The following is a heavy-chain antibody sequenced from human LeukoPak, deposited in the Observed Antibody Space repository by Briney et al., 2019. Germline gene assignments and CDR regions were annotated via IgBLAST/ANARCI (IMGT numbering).Heavy chain of an antibody. CDR1: GGXMSSYY. CDR3: ARRRRDGYNFDL. J-gene: IGHJ4*02. V-gene: IGHV4-59*01. CDR2: VFSSGST. Sequence: SETLSLTCTVSGGXMSSYYCSWIRQPPGKGLEWIGYVFSSGSTNYNPSLKSRVTVSVDTSKNQFSLKMSSVTAADTAMYYCARRRRDGYNFDLWGQGTLVTVSS. D-gene: IGHD5-24*01.